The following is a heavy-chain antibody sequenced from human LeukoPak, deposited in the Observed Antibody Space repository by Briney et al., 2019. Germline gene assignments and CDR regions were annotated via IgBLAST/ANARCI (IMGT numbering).Heavy chain of an antibody. CDR3: AKDNAQWPRVFDF. CDR2: MSGSGATA. Sequence: PEGSLRLSCAASGFSFSYYAMSWVRQAPGKGLEWVSGMSGSGATAYYADSVKGRFTISRDNSDNTVYLQMSSLSAEDTAVYYCAKDNAQWPRVFDFWGQGTLVTVSS. D-gene: IGHD6-19*01. V-gene: IGHV3-23*01. J-gene: IGHJ4*02. CDR1: GFSFSYYA.